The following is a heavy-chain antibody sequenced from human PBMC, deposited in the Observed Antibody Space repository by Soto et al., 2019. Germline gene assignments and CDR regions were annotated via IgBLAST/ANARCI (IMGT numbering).Heavy chain of an antibody. J-gene: IGHJ4*02. CDR3: AKDEGLRYFGAPILPFDY. D-gene: IGHD3-9*01. Sequence: EVQLLESGGGLVQPGGSLRLSCAASGFTFSSYAMRWVRQAPGKGLEWVSAISGSGGSTYYADSVKGRFTISRDNSKNTLYLQMNSLRAEDTAVYYCAKDEGLRYFGAPILPFDYWGQGTLVTVSS. V-gene: IGHV3-23*01. CDR2: ISGSGGST. CDR1: GFTFSSYA.